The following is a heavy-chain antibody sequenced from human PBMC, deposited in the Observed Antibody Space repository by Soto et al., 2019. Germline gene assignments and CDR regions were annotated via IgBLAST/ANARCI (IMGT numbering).Heavy chain of an antibody. J-gene: IGHJ4*02. CDR3: AILGLTYYDSSGYYYFDY. Sequence: PGGSLRLSCAASGFTFSSYAMSWVRQAPGKGLEWVSAISGSGGSTYYADSVKGRFTISRDNSKNTLYLQMNSLRAEDTAVYYCAILGLTYYDSSGYYYFDYWGQGTLVTVSS. D-gene: IGHD3-22*01. CDR1: GFTFSSYA. V-gene: IGHV3-23*01. CDR2: ISGSGGST.